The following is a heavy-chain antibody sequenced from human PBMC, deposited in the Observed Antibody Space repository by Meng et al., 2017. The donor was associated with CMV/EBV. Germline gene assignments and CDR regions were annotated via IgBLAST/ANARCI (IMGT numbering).Heavy chain of an antibody. J-gene: IGHJ4*02. V-gene: IGHV4-34*01. CDR1: GGALSDYS. CDR2: INHSGSP. D-gene: IGHD1-1*01. CDR3: VRGGIATRPNY. Sequence: RSCAVYGGALSDYSWSWIRQPPGERLEWIGEINHSGSPNYNPSLKSRVTMAVDTSKNQFSLRLSSVTAADTAVYYCVRGGIATRPNYWGQGTLVTVSS.